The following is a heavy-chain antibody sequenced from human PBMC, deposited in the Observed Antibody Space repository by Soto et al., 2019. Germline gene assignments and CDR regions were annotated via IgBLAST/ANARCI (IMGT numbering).Heavy chain of an antibody. J-gene: IGHJ4*02. CDR2: KYNSGTT. V-gene: IGHV4-39*01. Sequence: SETLSLTCTVSCGSISGSSYFCGWFRQAAGKGLPWIGSKYNSGTTYSKPSLQSRLTISVDASKSQFSLNLSSVTAADTAVYYCASPSLKAGFSYAHWGQG. CDR3: ASPSLKAGFSYAH. D-gene: IGHD5-18*01. CDR1: CGSISGSSYF.